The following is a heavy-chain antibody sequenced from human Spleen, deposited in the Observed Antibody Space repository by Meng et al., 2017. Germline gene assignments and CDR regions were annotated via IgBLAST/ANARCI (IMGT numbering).Heavy chain of an antibody. D-gene: IGHD3-10*01. V-gene: IGHV4-34*01. CDR3: ARGQGRLDAIDI. Sequence: QVQQQRWGAGRLKPSEPLSLTGGVSGGSFSGYYWNWIRQPPGKGLEWIGEINHGGSTNYISSLKSRVTMSVDTSKSRFSLSLRSVTVADTAMYFCARGQGRLDAIDIWGQGTMVTVSS. CDR1: GGSFSGYY. CDR2: INHGGST. J-gene: IGHJ3*02.